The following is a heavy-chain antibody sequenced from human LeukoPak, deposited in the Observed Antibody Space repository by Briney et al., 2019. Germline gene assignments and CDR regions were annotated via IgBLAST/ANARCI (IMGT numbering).Heavy chain of an antibody. CDR3: VKGSFTYYDD. D-gene: IGHD3-22*01. Sequence: QPGGSLRLSCAASGFTFDYSAMTWVRQAPGKGLEWVSTINTGDRTFYAHSVKGRVTISRDNSKNALFLQMNSLSAEDTAIYYCVKGSFTYYDDWGPASLVTVYS. CDR1: GFTFDYSA. J-gene: IGHJ4*02. V-gene: IGHV3-23*01. CDR2: INTGDRT.